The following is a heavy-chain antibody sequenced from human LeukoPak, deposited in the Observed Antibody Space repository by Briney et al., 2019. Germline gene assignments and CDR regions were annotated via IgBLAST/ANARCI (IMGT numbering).Heavy chain of an antibody. Sequence: SETLSLTCTVSGGSISSYYWSWIRQPPGKGLEWIGYIYYSGSTNYNPSLKSRVTISVDTSKNQFSLKLSSVTAADTAVYYCARHAGAFNALDIWGQGTMVTVSS. CDR3: ARHAGAFNALDI. V-gene: IGHV4-59*08. CDR2: IYYSGST. J-gene: IGHJ3*02. CDR1: GGSISSYY. D-gene: IGHD1-26*01.